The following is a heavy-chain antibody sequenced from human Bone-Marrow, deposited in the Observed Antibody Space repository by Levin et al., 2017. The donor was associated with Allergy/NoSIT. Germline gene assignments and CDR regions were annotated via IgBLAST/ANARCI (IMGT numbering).Heavy chain of an antibody. V-gene: IGHV1-2*02. CDR1: GYSFTDFY. CDR3: ARSLVGATFDF. D-gene: IGHD1-26*01. Sequence: ASVKVSCKSSGYSFTDFYVHWVRQAPGLGLEWMGLINPDSGGIKYAQKFQGRVTMTRDTSIRTAYMELTRRRSDDTAVYYCARSLVGATFDFWGQGTLVTVSS. J-gene: IGHJ4*01. CDR2: INPDSGGI.